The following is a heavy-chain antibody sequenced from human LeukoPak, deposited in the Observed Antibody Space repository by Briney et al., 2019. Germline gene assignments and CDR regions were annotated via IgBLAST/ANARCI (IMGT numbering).Heavy chain of an antibody. CDR3: ASIVATSIDRHWFDP. V-gene: IGHV4-34*01. Sequence: SETLSLTCAVSGGSFSGYSWSWIRQPPGKGLEWIGEINHSGSTSYNPSLKSRVTISVDTSKNQFSLKLSSVTAADTAVYYCASIVATSIDRHWFDPWGQGTLVTVSS. J-gene: IGHJ5*02. CDR1: GGSFSGYS. CDR2: INHSGST. D-gene: IGHD5-12*01.